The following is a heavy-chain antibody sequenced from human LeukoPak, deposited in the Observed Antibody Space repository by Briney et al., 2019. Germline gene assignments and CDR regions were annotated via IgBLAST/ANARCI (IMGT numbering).Heavy chain of an antibody. CDR1: GFTFSSYS. CDR3: ARDRYYYDSSGYSLDY. V-gene: IGHV3-21*01. CDR2: ISSSSSYI. J-gene: IGHJ4*02. Sequence: GGSLRLSCAASGFTFSSYSMNWVRQAPGKGLEWVSSISSSSSYIYYADSVKGRFTISRDNAKNSLYLQMNSLRAEDTAVYYRARDRYYYDSSGYSLDYWGQGTLVTVSS. D-gene: IGHD3-22*01.